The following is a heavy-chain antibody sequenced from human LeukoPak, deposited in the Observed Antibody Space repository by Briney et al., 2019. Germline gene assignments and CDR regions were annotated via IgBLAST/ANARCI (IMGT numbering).Heavy chain of an antibody. V-gene: IGHV4-39*07. CDR1: GGSTSSSSHY. D-gene: IGHD6-6*01. Sequence: SETLSLTCTVSGGSTSSSSHYWGWIRQPPGKGLEWIGEINHSGSTNYNPSLKSRVTISADTSKNQFSLKLSSVTAADTAVYYCARGLNIAALPYYFDYWGQGTLVTVSS. J-gene: IGHJ4*02. CDR3: ARGLNIAALPYYFDY. CDR2: INHSGST.